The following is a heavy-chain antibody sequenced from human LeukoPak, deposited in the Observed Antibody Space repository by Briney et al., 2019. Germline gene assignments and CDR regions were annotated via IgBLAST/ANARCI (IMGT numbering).Heavy chain of an antibody. CDR2: IYYSGST. J-gene: IGHJ5*02. Sequence: LRLSCAASGFTFSDHYMDWIRQPPGKGLEWIGYIYYSGSTNYNPSLKSRVTISVDTSKNQFSLKLSSVTAADTAVYYCARLRYCSGGSCYSSWFDPWGQGTLVTVSS. V-gene: IGHV4-59*08. CDR1: GFTFSDHY. CDR3: ARLRYCSGGSCYSSWFDP. D-gene: IGHD2-15*01.